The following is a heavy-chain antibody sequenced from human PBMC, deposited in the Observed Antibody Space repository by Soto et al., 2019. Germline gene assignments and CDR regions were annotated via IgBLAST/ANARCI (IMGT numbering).Heavy chain of an antibody. CDR1: GFTFSSYA. V-gene: IGHV3-23*01. CDR3: AKGSAPASPYYFDY. CDR2: ITGSGGST. Sequence: GGSLRLSCAASGFTFSSYAMSWVRQAPGKGLEWVSAITGSGGSTYHADSVKGRFTISRDNSKNTLNLQMNSLRPDDTAVYYCAKGSAPASPYYFDYWGRGTLVTVSS. J-gene: IGHJ4*02.